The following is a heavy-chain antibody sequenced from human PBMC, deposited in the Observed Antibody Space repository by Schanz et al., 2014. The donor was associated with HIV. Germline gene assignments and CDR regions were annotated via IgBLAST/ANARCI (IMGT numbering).Heavy chain of an antibody. CDR3: AREKDLGYSSTLGF. D-gene: IGHD6-13*01. CDR2: ISDSGRTT. CDR1: GFTFSGYA. J-gene: IGHJ4*02. V-gene: IGHV3-23*01. Sequence: EVQLLESGGGLVQPGGSLRLSCEVSGFTFSGYAMSWVRQAPGKGLEWVSAISDSGRTTYYGDSAKGRFTISRDNSKNTLYLQMHSLRAEDTAVYYCAREKDLGYSSTLGFWGQGTLVTVSS.